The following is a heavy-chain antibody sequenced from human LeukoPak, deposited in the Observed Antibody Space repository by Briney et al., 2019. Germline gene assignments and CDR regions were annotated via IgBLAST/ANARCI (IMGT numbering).Heavy chain of an antibody. CDR2: IKQDGSEK. CDR3: ASAMQWLVFWVPPADYYYYGMDV. J-gene: IGHJ6*02. D-gene: IGHD6-19*01. CDR1: GFTFSSYW. V-gene: IGHV3-7*01. Sequence: PGGSLRLSCAASGFTFSSYWMSWVRQAPGKGLEWVANIKQDGSEKYYVDSVKGRFTISRDNAKNSLYLQMNSLRAEDTAVYHCASAMQWLVFWVPPADYYYYGMDVWGQGTTVTVCS.